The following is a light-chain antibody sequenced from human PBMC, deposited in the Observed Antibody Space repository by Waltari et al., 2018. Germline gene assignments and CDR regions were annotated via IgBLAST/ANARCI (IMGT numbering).Light chain of an antibody. CDR3: SSDAVSNNFYD. V-gene: IGLV2-8*01. CDR2: EVN. Sequence: QSALTQPPSASGSPGQSVTISCTGTGSGGSVSWYQQHPGKAPKLLIYEVNKRPSGVPDRFSGSKSGNTASLTVSGLQAVDEGDYYCSSDAVSNNFYDFGTGTKVTVL. J-gene: IGLJ1*01. CDR1: GSGGS.